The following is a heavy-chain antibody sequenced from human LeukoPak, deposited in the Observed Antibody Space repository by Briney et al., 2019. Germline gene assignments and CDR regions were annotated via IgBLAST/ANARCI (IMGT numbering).Heavy chain of an antibody. D-gene: IGHD3-16*01. CDR3: ARAYTGHYIGGFDY. CDR1: GYTFTSYD. CDR2: MNPNRGNT. J-gene: IGHJ4*02. V-gene: IGHV1-8*03. Sequence: ASVKVSCKASGYTFTSYDINWVRQATGQGLEWMGWMNPNRGNTGYAQKFQGRVTITRNTSISTAYMELSSLRSEDTAVYYCARAYTGHYIGGFDYWGQGTLVTVSS.